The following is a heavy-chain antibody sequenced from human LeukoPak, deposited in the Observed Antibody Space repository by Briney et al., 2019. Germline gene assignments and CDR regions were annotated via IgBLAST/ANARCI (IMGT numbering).Heavy chain of an antibody. CDR1: GFTFSSYS. J-gene: IGHJ4*02. V-gene: IGHV3-48*02. D-gene: IGHD6-19*01. Sequence: GGSLRLSCAASGFTFSSYSMNWVSQAPGKGLEWLSYISSTSGTIYYADSVKGRFTIPRDNAKNSLFLQMNSLRDEDTAVYYCALTFHGEWLFPKSFDYWGQGTLVTVSS. CDR3: ALTFHGEWLFPKSFDY. CDR2: ISSTSGTI.